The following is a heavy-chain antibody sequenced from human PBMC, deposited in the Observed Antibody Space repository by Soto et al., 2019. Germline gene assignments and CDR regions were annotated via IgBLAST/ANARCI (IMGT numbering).Heavy chain of an antibody. Sequence: GVSLRLSYAVSGITFSNSVLSWVHQAPGKGLEWVSTFSGISGNTYYADSVKGRFTISRDNSRSTHHLQMNSLRAEDTAIYYCAKKETSGSSNHFHYWGQGTMVTVSS. V-gene: IGHV3-23*01. D-gene: IGHD6-6*01. CDR2: FSGISGNT. CDR3: AKKETSGSSNHFHY. CDR1: GITFSNSV. J-gene: IGHJ4*02.